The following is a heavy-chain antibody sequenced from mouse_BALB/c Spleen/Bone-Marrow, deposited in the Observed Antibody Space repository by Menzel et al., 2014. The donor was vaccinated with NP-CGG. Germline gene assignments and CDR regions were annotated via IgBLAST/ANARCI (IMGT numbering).Heavy chain of an antibody. V-gene: IGHV2-6-7*01. D-gene: IGHD2-4*01. CDR1: GFSLTGYG. CDR2: IWGDGST. Sequence: VKLVESGPGLVAPSQSLSITCTVSGFSLTGYGVSWVRQPPGKGLEWPGMIWGDGSTDYNSALKSRLSSSKDISKSQVFLKMNSLQTDDTARYYCARDSFLITRALDYWGQGTSVTVSS. CDR3: ARDSFLITRALDY. J-gene: IGHJ4*01.